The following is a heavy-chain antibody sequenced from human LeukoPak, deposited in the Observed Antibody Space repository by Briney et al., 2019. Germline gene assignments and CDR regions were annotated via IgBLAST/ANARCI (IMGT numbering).Heavy chain of an antibody. V-gene: IGHV4-38-2*01. CDR2: IYHSGST. Sequence: SETLSLTCAVSGYSISSGYYWGWIRQPPGKGLEWIGSIYHSGSTYYNPSLKSRVTISVDTSKNQFSLKLSSVTAADTAVYYCASGIRGPERYWGQGTQVTVSS. CDR3: ASGIRGPERY. J-gene: IGHJ4*02. D-gene: IGHD1-1*01. CDR1: GYSISSGYY.